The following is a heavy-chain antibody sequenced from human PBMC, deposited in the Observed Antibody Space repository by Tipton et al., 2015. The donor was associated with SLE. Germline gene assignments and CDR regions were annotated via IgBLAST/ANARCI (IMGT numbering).Heavy chain of an antibody. CDR1: GFTFSSYW. CDR3: ARDPLLGDNSGWGVWYFDY. J-gene: IGHJ4*02. V-gene: IGHV3-7*03. D-gene: IGHD6-19*01. CDR2: IKQDGSEK. Sequence: SLRLSCTASGFTFSSYWMSWVRQAPGKGLEWVANIKQDGSEKYYVDSVRGRFTISRDNAKNSLYLQMNSLRAEDTAVYYCARDPLLGDNSGWGVWYFDYWGQGTLVTVSS.